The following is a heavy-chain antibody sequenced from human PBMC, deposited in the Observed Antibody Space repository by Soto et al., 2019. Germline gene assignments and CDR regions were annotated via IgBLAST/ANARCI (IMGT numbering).Heavy chain of an antibody. D-gene: IGHD1-20*01. CDR3: ARGFSYPPLLITGEYYYYYYMDV. V-gene: IGHV3-21*01. Sequence: GGSLRLSCAASGFTFSSYSMNWVRQAPGKGLEWVSSISSSSSYIYYADSVKGRFTISRDNPKNSLYLQMNSLRAEDKAVYYCARGFSYPPLLITGEYYYYYYMDVWGKGTTVTVSS. J-gene: IGHJ6*03. CDR1: GFTFSSYS. CDR2: ISSSSSYI.